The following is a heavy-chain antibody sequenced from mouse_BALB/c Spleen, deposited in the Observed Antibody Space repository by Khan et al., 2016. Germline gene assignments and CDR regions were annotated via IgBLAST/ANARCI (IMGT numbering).Heavy chain of an antibody. Sequence: EVQLQESGPDLVRPSQSLSLTCTVTGYSITTFYSWHWIRQFPGNKLEWMGSLHFSGTTNYNPSIKSRFSIIRDTSKNQFFLQLKSVTTEDTATYYCARNYAYFDVWGAGTTVTVSS. V-gene: IGHV3-1*02. J-gene: IGHJ1*01. CDR1: GYSITTFYS. CDR3: ARNYAYFDV. CDR2: LHFSGTT. D-gene: IGHD2-1*01.